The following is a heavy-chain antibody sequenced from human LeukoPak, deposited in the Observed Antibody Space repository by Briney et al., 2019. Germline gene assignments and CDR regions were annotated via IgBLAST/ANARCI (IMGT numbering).Heavy chain of an antibody. V-gene: IGHV4-4*07. J-gene: IGHJ4*02. Sequence: PSETLSLTCTVSGDSITNYYWNWIRQPAGKGLEWIGRIHTSGTTNHNPSLKSRVTMSVDTSMNQFSLKLSSVTAADTAVYYCARLGDSSSSGIDYWGQGTLVTVPS. CDR1: GDSITNYY. CDR3: ARLGDSSSSGIDY. D-gene: IGHD6-6*01. CDR2: IHTSGTT.